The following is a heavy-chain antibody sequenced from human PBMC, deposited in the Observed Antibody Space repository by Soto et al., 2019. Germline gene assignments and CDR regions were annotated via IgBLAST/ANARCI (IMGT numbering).Heavy chain of an antibody. CDR1: GGSISSSSCY. CDR2: FYWSGSA. J-gene: IGHJ4*02. V-gene: IGHV4-39*07. Sequence: ASETLSLTCTVSGGSISSSSCYWGWSRQPPGKGLEGIGSFYWSGSAYYNPSRQGRVTISVDTSKNQFSLKLTSVTTVDTAVCYCARSRYGAVTTPYYCDHWGQGTLVTVSS. D-gene: IGHD4-17*01. CDR3: ARSRYGAVTTPYYCDH.